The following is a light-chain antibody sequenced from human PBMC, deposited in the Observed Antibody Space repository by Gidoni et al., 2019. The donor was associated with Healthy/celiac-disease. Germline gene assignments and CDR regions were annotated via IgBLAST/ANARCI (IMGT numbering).Light chain of an antibody. J-gene: IGKJ1*01. CDR2: AAS. CDR3: QQYDNPSWT. CDR1: QDISNY. Sequence: DIQMTQSPSSLSASLGDRVTITCQASQDISNYLNWYQQKPGKAPKLLIYAASNLETGVPSRFSGSGSGTDFTFTISRLQPEDIATYYCQQYDNPSWTFGQGTKVEIK. V-gene: IGKV1-33*01.